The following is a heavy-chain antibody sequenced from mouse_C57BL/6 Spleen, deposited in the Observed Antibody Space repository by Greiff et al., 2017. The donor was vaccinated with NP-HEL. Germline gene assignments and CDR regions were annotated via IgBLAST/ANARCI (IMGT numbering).Heavy chain of an antibody. CDR3: ARGLRRESAMDY. J-gene: IGHJ4*01. CDR1: GFTFSDYG. V-gene: IGHV5-17*01. Sequence: EVQLVESGGGLVKPGGSLKLSCAASGFTFSDYGMHWARQAPEKGLEWVAYISSGSSTIYYADTVKGRFTISRDNAKNTLFLQMTSLRSEDTAMYYCARGLRRESAMDYWGQGTSVTVSS. CDR2: ISSGSSTI. D-gene: IGHD2-2*01.